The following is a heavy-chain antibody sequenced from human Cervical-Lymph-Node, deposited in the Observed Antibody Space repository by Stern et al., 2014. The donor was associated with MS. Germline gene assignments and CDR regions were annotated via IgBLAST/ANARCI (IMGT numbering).Heavy chain of an antibody. CDR1: GFTFSTYG. J-gene: IGHJ4*02. CDR3: AKDRGSGWSLDY. V-gene: IGHV3-30*18. CDR2: ISNDGTKK. Sequence: VQLVESGGGQVQPGRSLRLSCAGPGFTFSTYGMHWVRQAPRKGLEWVALISNDGTKKYYVDSVKGRFTISRDNAKNTMYVQMNSLRDEDTAVYYCAKDRGSGWSLDYWGQGTLVTVSS. D-gene: IGHD6-19*01.